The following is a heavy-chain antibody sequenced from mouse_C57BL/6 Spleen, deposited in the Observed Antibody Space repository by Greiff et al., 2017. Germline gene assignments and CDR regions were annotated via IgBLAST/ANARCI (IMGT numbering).Heavy chain of an antibody. CDR3: AKEDGNNCDY. Sequence: VQLKQSGPGLVQPSQSLSITCTASGFSLTSYCVHWVRQSPGKGLEWLGVIWRGGSTDYNAAVMSRLSITKDNSKSQVIVKMNSLQADDTAIYYCAKEDGNNCDYWGQGTTLTVSS. D-gene: IGHD2-1*01. CDR1: GFSLTSYC. J-gene: IGHJ2*01. V-gene: IGHV2-5*01. CDR2: IWRGGST.